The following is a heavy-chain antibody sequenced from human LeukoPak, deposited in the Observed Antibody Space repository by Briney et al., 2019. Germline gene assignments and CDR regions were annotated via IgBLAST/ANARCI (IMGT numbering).Heavy chain of an antibody. CDR1: GFTFSSYG. CDR3: ASKGREWDQSFLI. V-gene: IGHV3-21*01. CDR2: ISSSSSYI. J-gene: IGHJ4*02. Sequence: PGGSLRLSCAASGFTFSSYGMSWVRQAPGKGLEWVSSISSSSSYIYYADSVKGRFTISRDNAKNSLYLQMNSLRAEDTAVYYRASKGREWDQSFLIWGQGTLVTVSS. D-gene: IGHD1-26*01.